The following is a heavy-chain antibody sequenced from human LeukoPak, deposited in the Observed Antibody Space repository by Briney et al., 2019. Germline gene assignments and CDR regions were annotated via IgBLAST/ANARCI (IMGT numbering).Heavy chain of an antibody. D-gene: IGHD5-18*01. J-gene: IGHJ4*02. CDR3: TNGYSYGYSPLNYFDY. V-gene: IGHV3-23*01. CDR1: GFTFSSYA. Sequence: GGSLRLSCAASGFTFSSYAMSWVRQAPGKGLEWVSAISGSGGSTYYADSVKGRFTISRDNTKNTLYLQMNSLRAEDTGVYYCTNGYSYGYSPLNYFDYWGQGTLVTVSS. CDR2: ISGSGGST.